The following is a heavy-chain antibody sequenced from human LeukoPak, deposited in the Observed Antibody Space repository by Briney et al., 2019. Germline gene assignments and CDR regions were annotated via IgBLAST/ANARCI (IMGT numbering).Heavy chain of an antibody. V-gene: IGHV1-2*02. Sequence: ASVKVSCKASEYTFTGYYMHWVRQAPGQGLERMGWINPNSGGTNYAQKFQGRVTMTRDTSISTAYMELSRLRSDDTAVYYCARELVVAATPFDYWGQGTLVTVSS. CDR2: INPNSGGT. CDR3: ARELVVAATPFDY. CDR1: EYTFTGYY. J-gene: IGHJ4*02. D-gene: IGHD2-15*01.